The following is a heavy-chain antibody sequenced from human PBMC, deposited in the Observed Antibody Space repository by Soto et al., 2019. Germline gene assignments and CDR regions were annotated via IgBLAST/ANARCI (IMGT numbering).Heavy chain of an antibody. J-gene: IGHJ6*02. CDR3: ARDLAGIAVAGHYYYYGMDV. V-gene: IGHV1-69*01. CDR1: GGTFSSYA. Sequence: QVQLVQSGAEVKKPGSSVKVSCKASGGTFSSYAISWVRQAPGQGLEWMGGIIPLFGTANYAQKFQGRVTITADESTSTAYMELSSLRSEDTAVYYCARDLAGIAVAGHYYYYGMDVWGQGTTVTVSS. CDR2: IIPLFGTA. D-gene: IGHD6-19*01.